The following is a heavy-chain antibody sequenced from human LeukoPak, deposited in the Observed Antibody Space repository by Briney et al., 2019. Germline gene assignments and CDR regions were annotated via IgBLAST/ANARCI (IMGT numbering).Heavy chain of an antibody. J-gene: IGHJ4*02. CDR3: ARVFRGSSPPTRGY. CDR2: ISSSGSAI. V-gene: IGHV3-48*03. Sequence: GGSLRLSCAASGFTFSSYEMIWVRQAPGKGLEWVSYISSSGSAIFYADSVKGRFTISRDNAKNSLYMQMNSLRAEDTAVYYCARVFRGSSPPTRGYWGQGTLVTVSS. CDR1: GFTFSSYE. D-gene: IGHD1-26*01.